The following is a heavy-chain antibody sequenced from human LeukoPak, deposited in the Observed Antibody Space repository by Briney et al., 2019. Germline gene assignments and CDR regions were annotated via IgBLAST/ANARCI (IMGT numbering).Heavy chain of an antibody. D-gene: IGHD4-11*01. V-gene: IGHV5-51*01. CDR2: IYPGDSDT. CDR3: ATHSNYLREDYYYYMDV. J-gene: IGHJ6*03. CDR1: GYSFTSYW. Sequence: GEPLKISCKGSGYSFTSYWIGWVRQMPGKGLEWMGIIYPGDSDTRYSPSFQGQVTISADKSISTAYLQWSSLKASDTAMYYCATHSNYLREDYYYYMDVWGKGTTVTVSS.